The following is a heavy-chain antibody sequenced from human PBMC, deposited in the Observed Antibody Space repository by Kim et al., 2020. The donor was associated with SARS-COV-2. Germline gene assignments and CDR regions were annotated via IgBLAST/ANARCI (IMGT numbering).Heavy chain of an antibody. CDR2: IKSKTDGGTS. CDR3: TTVSMR. D-gene: IGHD2-2*01. V-gene: IGHV3-15*01. CDR1: GIPFSNAW. Sequence: GGSLILSCAVSGIPFSNAWFNWVRQSPGKGLEWVGRIKSKTDGGTSDLAAPVKGRFAISRDDSENTLYLLMNNVKTDDSAVYYCTTVSMRWGQGTLVTVSS. J-gene: IGHJ4*02.